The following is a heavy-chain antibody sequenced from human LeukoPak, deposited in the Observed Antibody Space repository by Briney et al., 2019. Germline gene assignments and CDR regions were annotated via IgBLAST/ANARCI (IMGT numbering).Heavy chain of an antibody. CDR3: ARARGPYYYDSSGYYSI. CDR2: INHSGST. J-gene: IGHJ4*02. V-gene: IGHV4-34*01. D-gene: IGHD3-22*01. CDR1: GGSFSGYY. Sequence: SETLSLTCAVYGGSFSGYYWSWIRQPPGKGLEWIGEINHSGSTNYNPSLKSRVTISVDTSKNQFSLKLSSVTAADTAVYYCARARGPYYYDSSGYYSIWGQGTLVTVSS.